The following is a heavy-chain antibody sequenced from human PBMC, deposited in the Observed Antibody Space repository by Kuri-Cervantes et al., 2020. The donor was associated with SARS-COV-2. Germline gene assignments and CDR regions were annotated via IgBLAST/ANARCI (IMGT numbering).Heavy chain of an antibody. J-gene: IGHJ4*02. Sequence: GESMKISCAASGFTFSSYSMNWVRQAPEKGLEWVSYISSSSSTIYYADSVKGRFTISRDNAKNSLYLQMNSLRAENTAVYYCAASRGSGRTPPGYWGQGTLVTVSS. D-gene: IGHD3-10*01. CDR1: GFTFSSYS. V-gene: IGHV3-48*01. CDR2: ISSSSSTI. CDR3: AASRGSGRTPPGY.